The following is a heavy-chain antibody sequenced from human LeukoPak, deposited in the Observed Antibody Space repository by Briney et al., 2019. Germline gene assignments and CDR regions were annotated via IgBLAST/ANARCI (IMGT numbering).Heavy chain of an antibody. V-gene: IGHV3-73*01. CDR2: IRSKANSYAT. D-gene: IGHD6-19*01. CDR1: GFTFSGST. Sequence: PGGSLTLSCAASGFTFSGSTMLWVRQASGKGLEWVGRIRSKANSYATAYAASVKGRFTISRDDSKNTAYLQMNSLKTEDTAVYYCTMTGIAVAVTGYWGQGTLVTVSS. J-gene: IGHJ4*02. CDR3: TMTGIAVAVTGY.